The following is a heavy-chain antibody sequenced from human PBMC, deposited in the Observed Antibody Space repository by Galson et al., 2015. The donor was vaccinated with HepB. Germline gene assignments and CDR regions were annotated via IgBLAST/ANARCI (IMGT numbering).Heavy chain of an antibody. J-gene: IGHJ3*02. Sequence: SLRLSCAASGFMFNDYWTHWVRQAPGKGLVWVSRVTGDGNNTTYSDSVKGRFTISRDNAKNTVDLQMNSLRAEDTAVYYCARDNGGVFDIWGRGTMVTVSS. D-gene: IGHD2-8*02. CDR3: ARDNGGVFDI. CDR1: GFMFNDYW. V-gene: IGHV3-74*01. CDR2: VTGDGNNT.